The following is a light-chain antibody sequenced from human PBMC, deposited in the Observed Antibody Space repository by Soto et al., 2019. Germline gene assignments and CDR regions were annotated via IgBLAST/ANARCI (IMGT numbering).Light chain of an antibody. Sequence: EIVMTQSPATLSVSPGERATLSCRASQSVRSKLAWYQQKPGQAPRLLIYDASTRATGIPARFSGSGSGTDFTLTISRLEPEDFAVYYCQQYGSSGTFGHGTKVDIK. CDR1: QSVRSK. V-gene: IGKV3-15*01. J-gene: IGKJ1*01. CDR3: QQYGSSGT. CDR2: DAS.